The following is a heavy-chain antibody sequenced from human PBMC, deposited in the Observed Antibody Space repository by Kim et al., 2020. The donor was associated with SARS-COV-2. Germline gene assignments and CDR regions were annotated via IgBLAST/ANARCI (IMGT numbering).Heavy chain of an antibody. V-gene: IGHV3-48*03. Sequence: GGSLRLSCAASGFTFSSYEMNWVRQAPGKGLEWVSHISSSGSTIYYADSVKGRFTISRDNAKNSLYLQMNSLRAEDTAVYYCANLCRSPTCYVGGNWFDPWGQGTLVTVSA. D-gene: IGHD2-2*01. CDR1: GFTFSSYE. CDR3: ANLCRSPTCYVGGNWFDP. CDR2: ISSSGSTI. J-gene: IGHJ5*02.